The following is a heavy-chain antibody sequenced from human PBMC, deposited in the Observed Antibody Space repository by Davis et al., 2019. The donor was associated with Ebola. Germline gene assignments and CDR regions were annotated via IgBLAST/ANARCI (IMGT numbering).Heavy chain of an antibody. CDR2: ISHGGIS. V-gene: IGHV4-34*01. J-gene: IGHJ5*02. CDR3: ARTAKTSISESVLGYTYLGP. D-gene: IGHD1-1*01. CDR1: GGSFTDYL. Sequence: SETLSLTCAVYGGSFTDYLWSWIRQPPGKGLEWSGEISHGGISDYNPSLMGRVTISVDTLKNQFSFKMNPVTAADTAVYYYARTAKTSISESVLGYTYLGPWSQGTLVTVSS.